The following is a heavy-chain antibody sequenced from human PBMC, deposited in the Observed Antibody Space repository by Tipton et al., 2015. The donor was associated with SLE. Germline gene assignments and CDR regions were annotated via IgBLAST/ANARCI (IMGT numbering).Heavy chain of an antibody. CDR3: AREVVTPTLDY. CDR2: IYPGDSDT. V-gene: IGHV5-51*03. Sequence: QLVQSGAEVKKPGESLKISCKGSAYRFASHWIGWVRQMPGKGLEWMGVIYPGDSDTRYSPSFQGQVTFSADKSISTAYLQWRSLKASDTAIYYCAREVVTPTLDYWGQGTLVTVSS. D-gene: IGHD4-23*01. J-gene: IGHJ4*02. CDR1: AYRFASHW.